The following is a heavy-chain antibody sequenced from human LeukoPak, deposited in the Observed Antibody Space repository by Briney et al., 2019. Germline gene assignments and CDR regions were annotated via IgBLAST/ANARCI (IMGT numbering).Heavy chain of an antibody. J-gene: IGHJ2*01. CDR1: GFSLSTSGVG. Sequence: SGPTLVNPTQTLTLTCTFSGFSLSTSGVGVGWIRQPPGKALEWLPLIYWNDDKRYSPSLKSRLTITKDTSKNQVVLTMTNMDPVDTATYYCAHVVRFLDNWLDWYFDLWGRGTLVTVSS. CDR3: AHVVRFLDNWLDWYFDL. CDR2: IYWNDDK. D-gene: IGHD3-3*01. V-gene: IGHV2-5*01.